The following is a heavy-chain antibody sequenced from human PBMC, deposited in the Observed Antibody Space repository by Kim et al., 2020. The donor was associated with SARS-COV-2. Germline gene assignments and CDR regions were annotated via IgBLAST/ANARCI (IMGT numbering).Heavy chain of an antibody. Sequence: ADSGTGGFTTSRDNSQNTLYLQMNSRRAEDTAVYYCARDHSRSHDAFDIWGQGTMVTVSS. CDR3: ARDHSRSHDAFDI. J-gene: IGHJ3*02. D-gene: IGHD6-13*01. V-gene: IGHV3-33*01.